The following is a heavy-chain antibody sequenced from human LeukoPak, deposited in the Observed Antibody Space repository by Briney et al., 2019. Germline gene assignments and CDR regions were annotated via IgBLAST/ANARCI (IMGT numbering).Heavy chain of an antibody. CDR3: TTSVGVIS. CDR1: GFTFSNYA. D-gene: IGHD2/OR15-2a*01. Sequence: GGSLRLSCAASGFTFSNYAMTWVRQAPGKGLEWVSSISSSGSNTYYADSVKGRFTISRDTSKNTLYLQMNSLRAEDTAVYYCTTSVGVISWGQGTLVTVSS. CDR2: ISSSGSNT. V-gene: IGHV3-23*01. J-gene: IGHJ5*02.